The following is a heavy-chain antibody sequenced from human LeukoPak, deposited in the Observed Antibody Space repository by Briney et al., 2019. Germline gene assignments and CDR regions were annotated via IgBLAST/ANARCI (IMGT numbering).Heavy chain of an antibody. CDR3: ARDVLAARHPTYFDY. CDR1: GGTFSSYA. J-gene: IGHJ4*02. CDR2: IIPIFGTT. D-gene: IGHD6-6*01. V-gene: IGHV1-69*05. Sequence: ASVKVSCKXSGGTFSSYAISWVRQAPGQGLERMGGIIPIFGTTNYAQKFQGRVTITTDESTSTAYMELSSLRSEDTAVYYCARDVLAARHPTYFDYWGQGTLVTVSS.